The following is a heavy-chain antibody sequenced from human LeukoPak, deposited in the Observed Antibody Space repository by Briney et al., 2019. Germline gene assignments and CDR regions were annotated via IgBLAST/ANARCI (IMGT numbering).Heavy chain of an antibody. CDR2: INGSGGST. V-gene: IGHV3-23*01. CDR1: GSTFSTYA. D-gene: IGHD3-9*01. J-gene: IGHJ3*02. CDR3: AKPYDILTGYYWDDAFDI. Sequence: GGSLRLSCAASGSTFSTYAMNWVRQAPGKGLEWVSAINGSGGSTYYADSVKGRFTISRDNSKNTLYLQMNSLRAEDTAVYYCAKPYDILTGYYWDDAFDIWGQGTMVTVSS.